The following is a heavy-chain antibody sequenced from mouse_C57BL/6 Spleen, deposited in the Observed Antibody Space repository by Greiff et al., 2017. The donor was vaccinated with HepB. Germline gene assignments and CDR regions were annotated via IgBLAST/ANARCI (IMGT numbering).Heavy chain of an antibody. V-gene: IGHV14-1*01. CDR3: TTWYYYGSYAMDY. CDR2: IDPEDGDT. Sequence: EVQLQQSGAELVRPGASVKLSCTASGFNIKDYYMHWVKQRPEQGLEWIGRIDPEDGDTEYAPKFLGKATMTADTSSNTAYLQLSSLTSEDTAVYYCTTWYYYGSYAMDYWGQGTSVTVSS. J-gene: IGHJ4*01. D-gene: IGHD1-1*01. CDR1: GFNIKDYY.